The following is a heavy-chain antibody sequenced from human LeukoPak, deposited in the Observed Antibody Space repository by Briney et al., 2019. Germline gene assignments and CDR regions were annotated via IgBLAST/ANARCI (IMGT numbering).Heavy chain of an antibody. Sequence: ASVKVSCKASGYTFTSYYMHWVRQAPGQGLEWMGIINPSGGSTSYAQKFQGRVTMTRDMSTSTVYMELSSLRSEDTAVYYCARDIFVTMHPDAFDIWGQGTMVTVSS. J-gene: IGHJ3*02. CDR1: GYTFTSYY. V-gene: IGHV1-46*01. CDR2: INPSGGST. CDR3: ARDIFVTMHPDAFDI. D-gene: IGHD2-2*01.